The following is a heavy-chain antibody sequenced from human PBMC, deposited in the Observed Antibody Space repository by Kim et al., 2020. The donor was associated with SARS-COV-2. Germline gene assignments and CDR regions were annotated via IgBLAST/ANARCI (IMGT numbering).Heavy chain of an antibody. V-gene: IGHV1-2*02. CDR3: ARDGTFSRRAQERITMVRGVIDGMDV. Sequence: ASVKVSCKASGYTFTGYYMHWVRQAPGQGLEWMGWINPNSGGTNYAQKFQSRVTMTRDTSISTAYMELSRLRSDDTAVYYCARDGTFSRRAQERITMVRGVIDGMDVWGQGTTVTVSS. CDR2: INPNSGGT. D-gene: IGHD3-10*01. CDR1: GYTFTGYY. J-gene: IGHJ6*02.